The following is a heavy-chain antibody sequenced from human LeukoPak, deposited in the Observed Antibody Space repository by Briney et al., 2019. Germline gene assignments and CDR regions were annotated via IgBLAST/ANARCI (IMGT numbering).Heavy chain of an antibody. D-gene: IGHD3-3*01. V-gene: IGHV4-38-2*02. CDR3: ARPKYYDFWSGSSGGAFDI. CDR2: IYHSGST. J-gene: IGHJ3*02. CDR1: GYSISSGYY. Sequence: SETLSLTCTVSGYSISSGYYWGWIRQPPGKGLEWIGSIYHSGSTYYNPSLKSRVTISVDTSKNQFSLKLSSVTAADTAVYYCARPKYYDFWSGSSGGAFDIWGQGTMVTVSS.